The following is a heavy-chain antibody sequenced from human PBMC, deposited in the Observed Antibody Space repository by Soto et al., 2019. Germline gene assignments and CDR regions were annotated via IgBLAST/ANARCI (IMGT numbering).Heavy chain of an antibody. J-gene: IGHJ6*01. CDR3: AKDRIAVAGTLDYYYGMDV. V-gene: IGHV3-23*01. CDR2: IRGSGGST. Sequence: EVQLLESGGGLVQPGGSLRLSCAASGFTFSSYAMSWVPQAPGKGLEWVSAIRGSGGSTYYADSVKGRFTNSRDNSKNTLYLEMNSRRAEDTAVYYCAKDRIAVAGTLDYYYGMDVWGQGTTVTVSS. CDR1: GFTFSSYA. D-gene: IGHD6-19*01.